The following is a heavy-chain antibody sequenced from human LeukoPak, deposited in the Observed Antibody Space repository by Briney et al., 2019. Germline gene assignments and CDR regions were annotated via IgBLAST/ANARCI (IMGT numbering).Heavy chain of an antibody. V-gene: IGHV4-34*01. CDR1: GGSFSGYY. Sequence: SETLSLTCAVYGGSFSGYYWSWIRQPPGKGLEWIGEINHSGSTNYNPSLKSRVTISVDTSKNQFSLKLSSVTAADTAVYYCARGPTYYYDSSGYSFFFQHWGQGTLVTVSS. D-gene: IGHD3-22*01. CDR2: INHSGST. CDR3: ARGPTYYYDSSGYSFFFQH. J-gene: IGHJ1*01.